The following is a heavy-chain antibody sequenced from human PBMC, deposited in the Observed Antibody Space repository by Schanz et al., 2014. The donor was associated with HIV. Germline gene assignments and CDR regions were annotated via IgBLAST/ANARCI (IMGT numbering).Heavy chain of an antibody. J-gene: IGHJ5*02. Sequence: EVQLVESGGGLVKPGGSLRLSCAASAFTFSTYSMDWVRQAPGKGLEWISSISSRSSYIYYADSVKGRFTISRDNSKNTLSLQMNRLRAEDTAVYYCVGHGSSSSWGLGTLVTVSS. D-gene: IGHD6-6*01. V-gene: IGHV3-21*04. CDR2: ISSRSSYI. CDR1: AFTFSTYS. CDR3: VGHGSSSS.